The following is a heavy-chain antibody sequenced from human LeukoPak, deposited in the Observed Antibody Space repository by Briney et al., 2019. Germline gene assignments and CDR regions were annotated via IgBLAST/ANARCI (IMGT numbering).Heavy chain of an antibody. CDR1: GFTFSSYA. CDR3: AKAYYYDSSGFYYYYYYGMDV. D-gene: IGHD3-22*01. V-gene: IGHV3-23*01. J-gene: IGHJ6*02. Sequence: PGGSLRLSCAASGFTFSSYAMSWVRQAPGKGPEWVSAISGSGGSTYYADSVKGRFTISRDNSKNTLYLQMNSLRAEDTAVYYCAKAYYYDSSGFYYYYYYGMDVWGQGTTVTVSS. CDR2: ISGSGGST.